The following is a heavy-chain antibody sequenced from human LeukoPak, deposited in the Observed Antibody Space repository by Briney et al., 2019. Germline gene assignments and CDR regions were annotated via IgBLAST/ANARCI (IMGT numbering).Heavy chain of an antibody. CDR3: ARGFTGFWSGPYYYYGMDV. V-gene: IGHV1-8*01. J-gene: IGHJ6*02. CDR1: GYTFTSYD. D-gene: IGHD3-3*01. CDR2: MNPNSGNT. Sequence: ASVKVSCKASGYTFTSYDINWMRQATGQGLEWMGWMNPNSGNTGYAQKFQGRVTMTRNTSISTAYMELSSLRSEDTAVYYCARGFTGFWSGPYYYYGMDVWGQGTTVTVSS.